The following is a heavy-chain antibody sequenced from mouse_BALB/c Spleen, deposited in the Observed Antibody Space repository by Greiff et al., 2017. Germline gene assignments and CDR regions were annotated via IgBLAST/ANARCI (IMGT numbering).Heavy chain of an antibody. Sequence: EVQRVESGGGLVQPGGSRKLSCAASGFTFSSFGMHWVRQAPEKGLEWVAYISSGSSTIYYADTVKGRFTIARDNPKNTLFLQMTSLRSEDTAMYYCAREAYYGNLYWYFDVWGAGTTVTVSS. CDR2: ISSGSSTI. V-gene: IGHV5-17*02. J-gene: IGHJ1*01. D-gene: IGHD2-10*01. CDR3: AREAYYGNLYWYFDV. CDR1: GFTFSSFG.